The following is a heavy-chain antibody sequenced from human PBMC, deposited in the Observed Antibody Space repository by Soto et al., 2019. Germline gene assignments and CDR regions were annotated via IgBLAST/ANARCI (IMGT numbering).Heavy chain of an antibody. CDR2: INQSGSP. V-gene: IGHV4-4*02. Sequence: SGTPSPTLAFSSWPIHNSNWWTLVRPPPGKGLEWIGEINQSGSPNYNPSLRSRVTISVDKSKSQFFLKLSSVTAADTAIYYCAGLGMVAAHREFDPWGQGTLVTVSS. CDR1: SWPIHNSNW. J-gene: IGHJ5*02. D-gene: IGHD2-15*01. CDR3: AGLGMVAAHREFDP.